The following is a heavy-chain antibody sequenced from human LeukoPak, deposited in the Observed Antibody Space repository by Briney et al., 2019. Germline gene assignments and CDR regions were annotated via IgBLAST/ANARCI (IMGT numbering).Heavy chain of an antibody. V-gene: IGHV4-59*08. CDR3: ARNVGSGSYYWFDP. CDR1: GGSISSYY. CDR2: IYYSGST. D-gene: IGHD1-26*01. J-gene: IGHJ5*02. Sequence: SETLSLTCTVSGGSISSYYWSWIRQPPGKGLEWIGYIYYSGSTNYNPSLKSRVTISVDTSKNQFSLKLSSVTAADTAVYYCARNVGSGSYYWFDPWGQGTLVTVSS.